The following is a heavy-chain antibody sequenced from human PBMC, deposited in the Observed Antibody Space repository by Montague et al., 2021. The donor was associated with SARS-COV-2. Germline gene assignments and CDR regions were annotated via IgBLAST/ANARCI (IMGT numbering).Heavy chain of an antibody. Sequence: SETLSLTCTVPGGSISSSSYYWGWIRQRPGKGLEWIGSIDDSGSTYYNPSLKSRVTIDVDTSKYQFSLKLSAVTAADTAVYYWAADYGAGDWFDPWGQGTLVTVSS. V-gene: IGHV4-39*01. CDR2: IDDSGST. J-gene: IGHJ5*02. CDR3: AADYGAGDWFDP. CDR1: GGSISSSSYY. D-gene: IGHD4-17*01.